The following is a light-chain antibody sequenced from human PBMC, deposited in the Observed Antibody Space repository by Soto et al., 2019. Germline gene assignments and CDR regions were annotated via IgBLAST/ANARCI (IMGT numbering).Light chain of an antibody. CDR3: QQRSSWPPIT. J-gene: IGKJ5*01. CDR1: QAVNTR. Sequence: EIVLTQSPATLSSFPGDRVTLSCRASQAVNTRLAWYQQKPGQPPRLLIFDASNRAAGVPARFSGSGSGTDFTLTIRSLEPEDFAVYFCQQRSSWPPITFGQGTRLEI. V-gene: IGKV3-11*01. CDR2: DAS.